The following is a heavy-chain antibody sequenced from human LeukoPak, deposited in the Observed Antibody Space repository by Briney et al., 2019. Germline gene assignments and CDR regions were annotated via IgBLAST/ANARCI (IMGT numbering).Heavy chain of an antibody. J-gene: IGHJ4*02. Sequence: ASVKVSCKASGYTFTGYYMHWVRQAPGQGLEWMGWINAYNGNTNYAQKLQGRVTVTTDTSTSTAYMELRSLRSDDTAVYYCARGDRWELPLDYWGQGTLVTVSS. V-gene: IGHV1-18*04. CDR2: INAYNGNT. D-gene: IGHD1-26*01. CDR1: GYTFTGYY. CDR3: ARGDRWELPLDY.